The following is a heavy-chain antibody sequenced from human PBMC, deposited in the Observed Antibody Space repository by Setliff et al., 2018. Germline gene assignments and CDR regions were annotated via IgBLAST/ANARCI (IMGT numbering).Heavy chain of an antibody. CDR3: ARGSAKMVALPTANYFDP. Sequence: SVKVSCKASGGTFSNYDISWVRQAPGQGLEWMGGIIPIFGTTNYAQNFQGRVTMTTDTSTSTAYMELRSLTSADTAVYYCARGSAKMVALPTANYFDPWGQGTPVTVSS. CDR1: GGTFSNYD. V-gene: IGHV1-69*05. J-gene: IGHJ5*02. CDR2: IIPIFGTT. D-gene: IGHD2-2*01.